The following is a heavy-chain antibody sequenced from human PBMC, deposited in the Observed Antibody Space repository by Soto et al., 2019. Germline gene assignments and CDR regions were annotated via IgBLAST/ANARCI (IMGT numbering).Heavy chain of an antibody. V-gene: IGHV5-51*01. J-gene: IGHJ4*02. CDR3: ARPVTRVTTWSYFDY. Sequence: GESLKISCKGSGYSFTSYWIGWVRQMPGKGLEWMGIIYPGDSDTRYSPSFQGQVTISADKSISTAYLQWSSLKASDTAMYYCARPVTRVTTWSYFDYWGQGTLVTVSS. CDR2: IYPGDSDT. D-gene: IGHD4-17*01. CDR1: GYSFTSYW.